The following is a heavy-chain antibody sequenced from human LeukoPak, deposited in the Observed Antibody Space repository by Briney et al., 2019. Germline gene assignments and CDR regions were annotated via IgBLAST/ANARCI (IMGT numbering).Heavy chain of an antibody. J-gene: IGHJ4*02. Sequence: GGSLRLSCAASGFTFSSYAMSWVRQAPGKGLEWVSAISGSGGSTYCADSVKGRFTISRDNAKNSLYLQMNSLRAEDTAVYYCARVTYSSSSFFDYWGQGTLVTVSS. CDR2: ISGSGGST. V-gene: IGHV3-23*01. D-gene: IGHD6-6*01. CDR3: ARVTYSSSSFFDY. CDR1: GFTFSSYA.